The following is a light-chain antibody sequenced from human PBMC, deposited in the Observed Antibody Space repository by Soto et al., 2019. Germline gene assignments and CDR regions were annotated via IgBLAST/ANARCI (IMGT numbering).Light chain of an antibody. J-gene: IGLJ2*01. CDR1: RSDVGGYNY. CDR3: SSYAGYNTLV. Sequence: QSALTQPPSASGSPGQSVTISCTGTRSDVGGYNYVSWYQQHPGKAPQLMIYEVNKRPSGVPDRFSGSKSSNTASLTVSGLQSEDEADYYCSSYAGYNTLVFGGGTKLTVL. CDR2: EVN. V-gene: IGLV2-8*01.